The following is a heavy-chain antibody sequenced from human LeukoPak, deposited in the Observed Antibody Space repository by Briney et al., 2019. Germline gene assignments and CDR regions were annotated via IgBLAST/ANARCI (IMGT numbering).Heavy chain of an antibody. V-gene: IGHV3-23*01. CDR3: AKDSADYYDSSGYYLPPIDY. J-gene: IGHJ4*02. D-gene: IGHD3-22*01. CDR1: GFTFSSYA. CDR2: ISGSGGST. Sequence: GGSLRLSCAASGFTFSSYAMSWVRQAPGKGLEWVSAISGSGGSTYYADSVKGRFTISRDNSKNTLYLQMNSLRAEDTAVYYCAKDSADYYDSSGYYLPPIDYWGQGTLVTVSS.